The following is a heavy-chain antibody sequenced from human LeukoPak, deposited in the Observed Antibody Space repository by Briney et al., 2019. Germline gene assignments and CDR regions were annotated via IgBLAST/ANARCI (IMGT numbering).Heavy chain of an antibody. CDR2: INPNSGGT. CDR1: GYTFTGYY. V-gene: IGHV1-2*02. CDR3: AREEYSSSSNNWFDP. Sequence: ASVKGSCKASGYTFTGYYMHWVRQAPGQGLEWMGWINPNSGGTNYAQKFQGRVTMTRDTSISTAYMEQSRLRSDDTAVYYCAREEYSSSSNNWFDPWGQGTLVTVSS. D-gene: IGHD6-6*01. J-gene: IGHJ5*02.